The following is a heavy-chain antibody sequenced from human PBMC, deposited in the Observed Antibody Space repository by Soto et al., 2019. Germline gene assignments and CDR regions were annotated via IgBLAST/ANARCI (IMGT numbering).Heavy chain of an antibody. J-gene: IGHJ4*02. CDR2: INHSGST. V-gene: IGHV4-34*01. CDR1: GASFGGYA. CDR3: ASLRFTIFGARQGQEY. D-gene: IGHD3-3*01. Sequence: SESLSLTCAVYGASFGGYAWSWIRQPPGKGQEWIGEINHSGSTNYKPYLKSRITISVDKSKNQFSLKLNSVTAEDTAVYYCASLRFTIFGARQGQEYWSQGTLVTVSS.